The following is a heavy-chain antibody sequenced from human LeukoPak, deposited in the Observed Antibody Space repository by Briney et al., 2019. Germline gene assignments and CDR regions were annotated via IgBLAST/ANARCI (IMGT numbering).Heavy chain of an antibody. J-gene: IGHJ4*02. CDR1: GGSFSGYY. Sequence: SETLSLTCAVYGGSFSGYYWSWIRQPPGRGLEWIGEINDSGSTNYNPSLKSRVTISVDTSKNQFSLKVSSVTAADTAVYYCASTSKTFHRFDYWGQGTLVTISS. CDR3: ASTSKTFHRFDY. D-gene: IGHD2-2*01. CDR2: INDSGST. V-gene: IGHV4-34*01.